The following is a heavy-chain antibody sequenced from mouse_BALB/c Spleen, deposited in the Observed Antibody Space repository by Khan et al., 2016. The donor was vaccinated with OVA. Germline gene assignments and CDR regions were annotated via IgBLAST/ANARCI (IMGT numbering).Heavy chain of an antibody. V-gene: IGHV3-2*02. CDR1: GYSITSAYA. CDR3: ARGNYYGCDVDY. D-gene: IGHD1-1*01. J-gene: IGHJ2*01. Sequence: VQLKESGPCLVKPSQSLSLTCTVTGYSITSAYAWYLIRQFPGDKLQWMGDISYIGVTSYTPSLKSRFSITLDTSKNHFYLQLNSVTTEDTATDDGARGNYYGCDVDYWGQGTTLTVSS. CDR2: ISYIGVT.